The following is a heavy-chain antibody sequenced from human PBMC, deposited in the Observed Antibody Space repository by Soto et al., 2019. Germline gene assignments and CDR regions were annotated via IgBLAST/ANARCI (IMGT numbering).Heavy chain of an antibody. CDR1: GYTFSIYA. J-gene: IGHJ3*02. CDR3: ARAGGSGSYYDGDAFDI. V-gene: IGHV1-3*01. CDR2: MNADNFNR. D-gene: IGHD3-10*01. Sequence: QVQLVQSGAEVKKPGASVKVSCKASGYTFSIYAMHWVRQAPGQGLEWVGRMNADNFNRRYSQNVAGRVTITMDNYASTVYMELSSLTSEDTAVYYCARAGGSGSYYDGDAFDIWGQGTMVTVSS.